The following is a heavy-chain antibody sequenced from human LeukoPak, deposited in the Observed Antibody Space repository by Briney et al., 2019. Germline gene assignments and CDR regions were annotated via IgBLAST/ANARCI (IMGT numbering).Heavy chain of an antibody. CDR1: GASISSPF. Sequence: PSETLSLTCTVSGASISSPFWTWIRQSPERGLEWIGYIYYGGDTSYNPSLKSRVTISLDTSKNQFSLKLISVTAADTAVYYCARARSSHYDILTGKIPYYFDYWGQGTLVTVSS. J-gene: IGHJ4*02. CDR3: ARARSSHYDILTGKIPYYFDY. V-gene: IGHV4-59*11. D-gene: IGHD3-9*01. CDR2: IYYGGDT.